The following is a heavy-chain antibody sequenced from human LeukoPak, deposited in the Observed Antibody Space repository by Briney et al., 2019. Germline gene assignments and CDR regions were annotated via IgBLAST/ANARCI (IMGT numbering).Heavy chain of an antibody. CDR1: GDSVSSNSAA. Sequence: SQTLSLTCAISGDSVSSNSAAWNWIRQSPSRGLEWLGRTYYRSKWYNDYAVSVKSRLTINPDTSKNQCSLQLNSVTPEDTAVYYCARDPRRYSSSWYLFDYWGQGTLVTVSS. V-gene: IGHV6-1*01. D-gene: IGHD6-13*01. CDR2: TYYRSKWYN. CDR3: ARDPRRYSSSWYLFDY. J-gene: IGHJ4*02.